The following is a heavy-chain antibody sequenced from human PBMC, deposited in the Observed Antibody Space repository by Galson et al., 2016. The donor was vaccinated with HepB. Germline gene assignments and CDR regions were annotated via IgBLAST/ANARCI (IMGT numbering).Heavy chain of an antibody. CDR1: GFTFSSYG. CDR2: ISGDGATT. V-gene: IGHV3-23*01. D-gene: IGHD6-6*01. Sequence: SLRLSCAASGFTFSSYGMTWVRQAPGKRLEWVAGISGDGATTYYVDSVRGRFTISRDIAKNTLYLHMNILRVEDAAIYYCAKEGWGNCSSPDSWGQGTLVTVSS. CDR3: AKEGWGNCSSPDS. J-gene: IGHJ4*02.